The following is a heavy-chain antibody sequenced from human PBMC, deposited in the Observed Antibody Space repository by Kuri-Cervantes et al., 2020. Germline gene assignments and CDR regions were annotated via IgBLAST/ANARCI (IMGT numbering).Heavy chain of an antibody. J-gene: IGHJ3*02. CDR3: ASNPYTSDWYGAFNI. CDR2: IKHDGSEK. Sequence: GESLKISCAASGFTFSNSWMTWVRQAPGKGLEWVANIKHDGSEKYYVDSVKGRFTISRDNAKNSLYLQMNTLRVDDTAVYYCASNPYTSDWYGAFNIWGQGTMVTVSS. D-gene: IGHD6-19*01. V-gene: IGHV3-7*01. CDR1: GFTFSNSW.